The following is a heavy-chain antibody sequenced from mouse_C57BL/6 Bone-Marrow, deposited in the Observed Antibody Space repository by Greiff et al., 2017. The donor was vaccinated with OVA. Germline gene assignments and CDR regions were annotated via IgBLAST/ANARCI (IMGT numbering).Heavy chain of an antibody. CDR3: ARGSGGYYGDY. V-gene: IGHV1-53*01. D-gene: IGHD2-3*01. J-gene: IGHJ2*01. CDR1: GYTFTSYW. Sequence: QVQLKQPGTELVKPGASVKLSCKASGYTFTSYWMHWVKQRPGQGLEWIGNINPSNGGTNYNEKFKSKATLTVDKSSSTAYMQLSSLTSEDSAVYDCARGSGGYYGDYWGQGTTLTVSS. CDR2: INPSNGGT.